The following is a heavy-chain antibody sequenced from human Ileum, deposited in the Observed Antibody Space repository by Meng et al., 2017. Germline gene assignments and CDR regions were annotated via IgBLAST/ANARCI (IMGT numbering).Heavy chain of an antibody. Sequence: QLQLGQSGAKVKQPGASGKASCKSSVYTFTKNGMNWVRQAPGQGLEWIGWINTDTGNPTYAQGFTGRFVFSLDTSVSTAYLQISSLKTEDTAVYYCAREPQRFDYWGQGTLVTVSS. CDR3: AREPQRFDY. J-gene: IGHJ4*02. CDR1: VYTFTKNG. V-gene: IGHV7-4-1*02. CDR2: INTDTGNP.